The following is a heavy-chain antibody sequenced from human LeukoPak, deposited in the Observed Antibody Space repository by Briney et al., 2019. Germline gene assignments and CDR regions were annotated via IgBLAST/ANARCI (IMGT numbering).Heavy chain of an antibody. CDR2: INHSGST. D-gene: IGHD3-10*01. Sequence: SETLSLTWAVYGGSFSGYYWSWIRQPPGKGLEWIGEINHSGSTNYNPSLKSRVTISVDTSKNQFSLKLSSVTAADTAVYYCARGGEGSLLWFGELNFDYWGQGTLVTVSS. J-gene: IGHJ4*02. CDR1: GGSFSGYY. V-gene: IGHV4-34*01. CDR3: ARGGEGSLLWFGELNFDY.